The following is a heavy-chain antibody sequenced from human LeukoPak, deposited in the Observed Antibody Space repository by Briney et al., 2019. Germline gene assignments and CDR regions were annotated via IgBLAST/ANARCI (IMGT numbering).Heavy chain of an antibody. CDR2: INSGYTNT. D-gene: IGHD6-13*01. CDR3: ARDSYMAAADTWFDP. CDR1: GYTFTNYA. J-gene: IGHJ5*02. Sequence: GASVKVSFKASGYTFTNYAIHWGRQAPGQKVEWMGWINSGYTNTKYSQKFQGRVTITSDTSASTAYMEVRSLTSEDTAIYYCARDSYMAAADTWFDPWGQGTLVTVSS. V-gene: IGHV1-3*01.